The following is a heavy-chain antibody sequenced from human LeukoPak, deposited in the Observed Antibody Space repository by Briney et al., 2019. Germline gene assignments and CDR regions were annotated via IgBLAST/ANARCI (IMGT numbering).Heavy chain of an antibody. D-gene: IGHD2-15*01. CDR3: AKEGTLPVRAFDI. V-gene: IGHV3-23*01. J-gene: IGHJ3*02. Sequence: PGGSLRLSCAASGFTFSSYGMSWVRRAPGKGLEWVSAISGSGGSTYYADSVKGRFTISRDNSKNTLYLQMNSLRAEDTAVYYCAKEGTLPVRAFDIWGQGTMVTVSS. CDR2: ISGSGGST. CDR1: GFTFSSYG.